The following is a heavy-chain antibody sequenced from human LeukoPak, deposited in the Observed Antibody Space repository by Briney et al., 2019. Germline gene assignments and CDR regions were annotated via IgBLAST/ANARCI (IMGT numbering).Heavy chain of an antibody. CDR1: GGSXXXYY. V-gene: IGHV4-59*01. J-gene: IGHJ4*02. Sequence: GGSXXXYYWSWIRQSPGKGLEWVGYVYNGGSNNYNPSLKSRVTILVDMSKNQFSLRLSSMTAADTAVYYCARYCSCPNCHPFDYWGQGALVTVSS. CDR2: VYNGGSN. D-gene: IGHD2-2*01. CDR3: ARYCSCPNCHPFDY.